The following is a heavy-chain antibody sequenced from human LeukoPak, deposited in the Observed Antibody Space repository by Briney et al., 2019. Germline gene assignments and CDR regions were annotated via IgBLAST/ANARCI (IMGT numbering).Heavy chain of an antibody. CDR3: ARDGNLGY. CDR1: GGSISSSSYY. V-gene: IGHV4-39*07. J-gene: IGHJ4*02. Sequence: SETLSLTCTVSGGSISSSSYYWGWIRQPPGKGLEWIGSIHYSGSTYYNPSLKSRVTISVDTSKNQFSLKLSSVTAADTAVYYCARDGNLGYWGQGTLVTVSS. CDR2: IHYSGST.